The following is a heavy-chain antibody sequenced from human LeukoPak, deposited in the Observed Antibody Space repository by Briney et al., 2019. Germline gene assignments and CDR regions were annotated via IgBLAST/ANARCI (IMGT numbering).Heavy chain of an antibody. CDR3: ATIPSSWYYFDY. CDR2: IYYSGST. J-gene: IGHJ4*02. CDR1: GGSISSGGYY. Sequence: SETLSLTCTVSGGSISSGGYYWSWIRQHPGKGLEWVGYIYYSGSTYYNPSLKSRVTISVDTSKNQFSLKLSSVTAADTAVYYCATIPSSWYYFDYWGQGTLVTVSS. V-gene: IGHV4-31*03. D-gene: IGHD6-13*01.